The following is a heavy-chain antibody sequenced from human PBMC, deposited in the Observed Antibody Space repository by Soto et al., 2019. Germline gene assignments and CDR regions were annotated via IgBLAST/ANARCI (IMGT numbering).Heavy chain of an antibody. D-gene: IGHD2-15*01. CDR3: ARGELLVRYYYYYYGMDV. V-gene: IGHV4-39*01. CDR2: IYYSGST. CDR1: GGSISSSSYY. J-gene: IGHJ6*02. Sequence: SETLSLTCTVSGGSISSSSYYWGWIRQPPGKGLEWIGSIYYSGSTYYNPSLKSRVTISVDTSKNQFSLKLSSVTAADTAVYYCARGELLVRYYYYYYGMDVWGQGTTVTVS.